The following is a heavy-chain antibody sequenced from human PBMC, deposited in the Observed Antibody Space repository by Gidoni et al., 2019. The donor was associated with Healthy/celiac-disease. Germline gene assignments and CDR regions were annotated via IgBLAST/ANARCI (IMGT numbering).Heavy chain of an antibody. CDR3: AREEYSSSWYLAFDI. CDR1: GCSISSGGYY. J-gene: IGHJ3*02. D-gene: IGHD6-13*01. V-gene: IGHV4-31*03. CDR2: IEYSGST. Sequence: QLQLQESGPGLVKPSQTLSLTCTVSGCSISSGGYYWSWIRQHPGKGLEWIGYIEYSGSTYYNPSLKSRVTISVDTSKNQFSLKLSSVTAADTAVYYCAREEYSSSWYLAFDIWGQGTMVTVSS.